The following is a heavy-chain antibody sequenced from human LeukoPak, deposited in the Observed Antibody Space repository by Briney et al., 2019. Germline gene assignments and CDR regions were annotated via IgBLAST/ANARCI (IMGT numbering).Heavy chain of an antibody. CDR1: GLTFSSHW. CDR3: ARSVYDSGGYYRVLDY. V-gene: IGHV3-74*01. CDR2: ITNDGSST. D-gene: IGHD3-22*01. J-gene: IGHJ4*02. Sequence: GSLRLSCAASGLTFSSHWMHWVRQAPGKGLVWVSRITNDGSSTTYADSVKGRFTISRDNAKNMLYLQVNSLRAEDTAVYYCARSVYDSGGYYRVLDYWGQGTLVTVSS.